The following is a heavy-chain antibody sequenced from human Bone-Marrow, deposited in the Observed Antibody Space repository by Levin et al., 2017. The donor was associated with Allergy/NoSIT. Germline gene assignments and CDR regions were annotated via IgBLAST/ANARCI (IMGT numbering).Heavy chain of an antibody. Sequence: KTSETLSLTCAVYGGSFSGYYWSWIRQPPGKGLEWIGEINHSGSTNYNPSLKSRVTISVDTSKNQFSLKLSSVTAADTAVYYCARRIRRPITIFGVAPRGYFDYWGQGTLVTVSS. J-gene: IGHJ4*02. D-gene: IGHD3-3*01. CDR2: INHSGST. CDR3: ARRIRRPITIFGVAPRGYFDY. CDR1: GGSFSGYY. V-gene: IGHV4-34*01.